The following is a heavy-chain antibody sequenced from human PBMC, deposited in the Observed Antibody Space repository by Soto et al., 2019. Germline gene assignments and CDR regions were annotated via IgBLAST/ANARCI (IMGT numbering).Heavy chain of an antibody. Sequence: PSETLSLTCAVSGGSFTSNNWWTWVRQPPGEGLEWIGEIYRTGSTNYSPSLKSRVTISLDKSENQFSLKVTSLTAADTAVYYCASRDPRTSVDYSGQGTLVTVSS. CDR3: ASRDPRTSVDY. J-gene: IGHJ4*02. D-gene: IGHD1-7*01. CDR1: GGSFTSNNW. CDR2: IYRTGST. V-gene: IGHV4-4*02.